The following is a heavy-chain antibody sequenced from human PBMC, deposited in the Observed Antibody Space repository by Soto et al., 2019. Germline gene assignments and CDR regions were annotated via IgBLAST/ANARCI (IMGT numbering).Heavy chain of an antibody. J-gene: IGHJ6*02. CDR1: GFTFDDYA. Sequence: GGSLRLSCAASGFTFDDYAMHWVRQAPGKGLEWVSGISWNSGSIGYADSVKGRFTISRDNAKNSLYLQMNSLRAEDTALYYCAKGVDYGDYAIDYGMDVWGQGTTVTVSS. V-gene: IGHV3-9*01. CDR3: AKGVDYGDYAIDYGMDV. CDR2: ISWNSGSI. D-gene: IGHD4-17*01.